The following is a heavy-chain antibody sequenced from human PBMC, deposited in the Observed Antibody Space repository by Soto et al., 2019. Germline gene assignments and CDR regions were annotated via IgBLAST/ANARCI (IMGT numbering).Heavy chain of an antibody. CDR3: ARGRKRVATHVDY. CDR2: MFYSGST. D-gene: IGHD5-12*01. CDR1: GASISSGRSY. J-gene: IGHJ4*02. V-gene: IGHV4-31*03. Sequence: SETLSLTCTVSGASISSGRSYWSWIRQHPGKGLEWIGYMFYSGSTYYHPSLKSRVNISADTSKNQFSLRLTSVTPADTAVYYCARGRKRVATHVDYWGQGTLVTVSS.